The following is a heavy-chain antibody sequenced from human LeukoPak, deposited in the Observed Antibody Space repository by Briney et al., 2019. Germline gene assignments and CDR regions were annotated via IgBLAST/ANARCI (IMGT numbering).Heavy chain of an antibody. Sequence: SETLSLTCTVSGGSISNGAYYWTWIRQAPGKGLEWIVYSHYSGNTYYNPSLKSRVTISVDRSKNQFSLKLTSVTAADTAIYYCAREAPSTWYNWLDPWGQGTLVTVSS. J-gene: IGHJ5*02. CDR2: SHYSGNT. D-gene: IGHD6-13*01. CDR1: GGSISNGAYY. V-gene: IGHV4-30-4*01. CDR3: AREAPSTWYNWLDP.